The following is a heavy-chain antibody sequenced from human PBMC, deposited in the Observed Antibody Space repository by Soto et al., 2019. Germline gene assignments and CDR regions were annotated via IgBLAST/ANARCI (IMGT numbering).Heavy chain of an antibody. Sequence: EVQLVESGGGLVKPGGSLRLSCAASGFSFNNAWMNWVRQAPGKGLEWVGRIKSKSDGESTEYAAPVKDRFTISRDDSKNTVYLQMNSLKTEDTAVYYCALITSDYWGQGTLVTVSS. CDR3: ALITSDY. CDR1: GFSFNNAW. J-gene: IGHJ4*02. V-gene: IGHV3-15*07. CDR2: IKSKSDGEST.